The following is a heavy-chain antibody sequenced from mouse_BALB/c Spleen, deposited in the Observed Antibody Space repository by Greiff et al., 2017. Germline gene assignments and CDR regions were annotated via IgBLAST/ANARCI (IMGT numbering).Heavy chain of an antibody. J-gene: IGHJ4*01. Sequence: VKLQESGPGLVAPSQSLSITCTVSGFSLTGYGVNWVRQPPGKGLEWLGMIWGDGSTDYNSALKSRLSISKDNSKSQVFLKMNSLQTDDTARYYCARGGGYYVGAMDYWGQGTSVTVSS. CDR1: GFSLTGYG. CDR3: ARGGGYYVGAMDY. V-gene: IGHV2-6-7*01. CDR2: IWGDGST. D-gene: IGHD2-3*01.